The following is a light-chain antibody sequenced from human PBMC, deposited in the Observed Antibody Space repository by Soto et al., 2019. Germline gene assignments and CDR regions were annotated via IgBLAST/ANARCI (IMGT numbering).Light chain of an antibody. Sequence: IQMTQSPSTLSASVGDRVTITCRASQSLGSWLAWYQQKPGKEPILRVFDASTLQSGVPSRFSGSGFGTAFTLTIGSLQLDDLAAYYCQQYKSYWTTGQGTKVEIK. CDR1: QSLGSW. V-gene: IGKV1-5*01. J-gene: IGKJ1*01. CDR2: DAS. CDR3: QQYKSYWT.